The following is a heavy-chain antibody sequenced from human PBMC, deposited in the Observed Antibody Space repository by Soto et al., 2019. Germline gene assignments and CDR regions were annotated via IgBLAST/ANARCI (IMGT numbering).Heavy chain of an antibody. J-gene: IGHJ4*02. Sequence: QINLKESGPTLVKPTQTLTLTCSFSRFSLTTAGVGVGWVRQSPGEALEWLALIYWDDDERYSPSLKTRLTITKDLSKNQVVLIMTNMAPVDTATYYCAHSRNLITEDAQVGDFDYWGQGTLVTVSS. CDR2: IYWDDDE. V-gene: IGHV2-5*02. CDR1: RFSLTTAGVG. CDR3: AHSRNLITEDAQVGDFDY. D-gene: IGHD3-10*01.